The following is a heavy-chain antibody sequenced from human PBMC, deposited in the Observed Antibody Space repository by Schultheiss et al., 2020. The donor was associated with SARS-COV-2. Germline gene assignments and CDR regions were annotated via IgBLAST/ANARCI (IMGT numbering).Heavy chain of an antibody. Sequence: SQTLSLTCSVSGASISAYYWSWIRQPAGKGLEWIGHMYISGNTNYNPSLKSRVTMSLDMSRNQFSLKLSSVTAADTAVYNCARDRKYQLPPGGWFDPWGQGTLVTVSS. D-gene: IGHD2-2*01. CDR2: MYISGNT. CDR3: ARDRKYQLPPGGWFDP. V-gene: IGHV4-4*07. J-gene: IGHJ5*02. CDR1: GASISAYY.